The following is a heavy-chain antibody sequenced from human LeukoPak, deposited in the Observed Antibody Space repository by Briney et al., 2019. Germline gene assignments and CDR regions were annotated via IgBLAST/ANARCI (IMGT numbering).Heavy chain of an antibody. CDR1: GFTFSSSG. CDR2: ITSNGGST. CDR3: VSGYGSSTSSRFDY. J-gene: IGHJ4*02. Sequence: AGGSLRLSCSASGFTFSSSGMHWVRQAPGKGLEYVSSITSNGGSTYYADSVKGRFTISRDNSKNTLFLQMSSLRAEDSAVYYCVSGYGSSTSSRFDYWGQGTLVTVSS. V-gene: IGHV3-64D*06. D-gene: IGHD2-2*01.